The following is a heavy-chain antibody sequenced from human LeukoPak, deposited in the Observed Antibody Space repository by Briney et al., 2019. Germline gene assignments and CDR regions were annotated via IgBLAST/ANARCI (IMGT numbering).Heavy chain of an antibody. J-gene: IGHJ3*02. V-gene: IGHV4-59*01. CDR2: IYHSGST. CDR1: GGSIRSYY. CDR3: ATLLYGSGSYPTRDDAFDI. D-gene: IGHD3-10*01. Sequence: PSETLSHTCTVSGGSIRSYYWSWIRQPPGKGLEWIGYIYHSGSTNYNPSLKSRVTISVDTSKNQFSLKLSSVTAADTAVYYCATLLYGSGSYPTRDDAFDIWGQGTMVIVSS.